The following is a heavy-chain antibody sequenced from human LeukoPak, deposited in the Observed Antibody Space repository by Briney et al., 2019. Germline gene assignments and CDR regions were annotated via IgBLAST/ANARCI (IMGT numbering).Heavy chain of an antibody. CDR3: TKGAAAGPKYFQH. CDR1: GFTFSSYV. Sequence: GGSLRLSCAASGFTFSSYVMRWVRQAPGKGLEWVSTIDGSGVGTYYADSVKGRFTISRDSSKSTLYLHMNSLRAEDTAVYYCTKGAAAGPKYFQHWGQGTLVTVSS. D-gene: IGHD6-13*01. CDR2: IDGSGVGT. V-gene: IGHV3-23*01. J-gene: IGHJ1*01.